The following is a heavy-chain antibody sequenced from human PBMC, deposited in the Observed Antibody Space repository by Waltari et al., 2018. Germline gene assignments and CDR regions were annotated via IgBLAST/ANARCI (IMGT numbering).Heavy chain of an antibody. D-gene: IGHD3-16*02. J-gene: IGHJ4*02. CDR3: ATDRIMITFGGLIAPYYFDY. CDR1: GGSISSSSYY. V-gene: IGHV4-39*07. CDR2: IYYSGST. Sequence: QLQLQESGPGLVKPSETLSLTCTVSGGSISSSSYYWGWIRQPPGKGLEWIRSIYYSGSTYYNPSLKSRVTISVDTSKNQFSLKLSSVTAADTAVYYCATDRIMITFGGLIAPYYFDYWGQGTLVTVSS.